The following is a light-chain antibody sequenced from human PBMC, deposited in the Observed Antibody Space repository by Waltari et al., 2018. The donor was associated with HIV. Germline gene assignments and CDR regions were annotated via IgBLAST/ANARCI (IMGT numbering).Light chain of an antibody. CDR1: SSNLERNS. Sequence: QSELTQSPSASGTPGQGITISCSGSSSNLERNSVNWYKQFPGATPKVLIYKDNERPSGVPDRISGSKSGTSASLLISGLRSDDEADYYCAVWDESLDGWLFGGGTKLTVL. J-gene: IGLJ3*02. CDR2: KDN. CDR3: AVWDESLDGWL. V-gene: IGLV1-47*01.